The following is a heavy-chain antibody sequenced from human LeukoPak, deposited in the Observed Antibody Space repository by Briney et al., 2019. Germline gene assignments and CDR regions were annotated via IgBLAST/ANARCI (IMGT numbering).Heavy chain of an antibody. CDR2: ISSSGSTI. Sequence: PGGSLRLSCAASGFTFSSYEMNWVRQAPGKGLEWVSYISSSGSTIYYADSVKGRFTISRDNAKSSLYLQMNSLRAEDTAVYYCCTGYCSGGSCYSNYFDYWGQGTLVTVSS. D-gene: IGHD2-15*01. J-gene: IGHJ4*02. CDR1: GFTFSSYE. V-gene: IGHV3-48*03. CDR3: CTGYCSGGSCYSNYFDY.